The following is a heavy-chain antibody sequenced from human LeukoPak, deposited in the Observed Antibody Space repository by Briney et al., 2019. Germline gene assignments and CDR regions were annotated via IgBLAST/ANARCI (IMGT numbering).Heavy chain of an antibody. J-gene: IGHJ6*03. V-gene: IGHV3-15*01. CDR2: IKSKTDGGTT. Sequence: PGGSLRLSCAASGFTFSNAWMSWVRQAPGKGLEWVGRIKSKTDGGTTDYAAPVKGRFTISRDDSKNTLYLQMNSLKTEDTAVYYCTTDSMEYQLLQYYYYYYMDVWGKGTTVTISS. CDR3: TTDSMEYQLLQYYYYYYMDV. CDR1: GFTFSNAW. D-gene: IGHD2-2*01.